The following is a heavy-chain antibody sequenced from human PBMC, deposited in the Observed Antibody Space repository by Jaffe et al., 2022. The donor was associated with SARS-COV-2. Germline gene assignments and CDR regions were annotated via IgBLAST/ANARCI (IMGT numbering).Heavy chain of an antibody. V-gene: IGHV4-31*03. D-gene: IGHD3-10*01. Sequence: QVQLQESGPGLVKPSQTLSLTCTVSGGSISSGGYYWSWIRQHPGKGLEWIGYIYYSGNTYYNTSLKSRLTMSVDTSKNQFSLKLRSVTAADTAVYYCARRVVRGVMGWFDPWGQGTLVTVSS. CDR1: GGSISSGGYY. CDR2: IYYSGNT. CDR3: ARRVVRGVMGWFDP. J-gene: IGHJ5*02.